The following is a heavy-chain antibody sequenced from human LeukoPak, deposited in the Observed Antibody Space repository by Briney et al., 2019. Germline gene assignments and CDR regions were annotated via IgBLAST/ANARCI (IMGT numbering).Heavy chain of an antibody. V-gene: IGHV1-2*02. CDR2: INPNSGGT. Sequence: ASVTLSFTSSGYTFTVYYMHWVRQAPGPGRGWMGWINPNSGGTNYAQKVQGRVTMTRDTSISTDYMELTRLRSDDTDLYECARGGLRVRVYRLYYMDVWGKGTTVTVSS. J-gene: IGHJ6*03. D-gene: IGHD2-8*01. CDR3: ARGGLRVRVYRLYYMDV. CDR1: GYTFTVYY.